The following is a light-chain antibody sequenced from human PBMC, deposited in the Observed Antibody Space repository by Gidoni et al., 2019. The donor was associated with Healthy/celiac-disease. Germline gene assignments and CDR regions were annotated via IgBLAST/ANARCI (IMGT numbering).Light chain of an antibody. CDR1: QSISSY. CDR3: QQSYSTPYT. CDR2: AAS. Sequence: DIQMTQSPSSLSASVGDRVTLTCRASQSISSYLNWYQQKPWKAPKLLIYAASSLQSGVPSRFRGRGSGTDFTLTLSRLQPEDFATYYCQQSYSTPYTFGQGTKLEIK. V-gene: IGKV1-39*01. J-gene: IGKJ2*01.